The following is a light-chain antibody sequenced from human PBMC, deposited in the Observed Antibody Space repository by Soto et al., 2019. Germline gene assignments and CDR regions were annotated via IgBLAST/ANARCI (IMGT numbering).Light chain of an antibody. CDR2: ADD. V-gene: IGLV1-47*02. CDR1: SSNIGSDY. Sequence: QSVLTQPPSASGTPGQRVTISCSGSSSNIGSDYVYWYQQHPGTPPQLLIYADDQRPSGVPDRFSGSKSGTSASLAISGLRSEDEADYWCAAWDARLSAWVFGGGTKLTVL. CDR3: AAWDARLSAWV. J-gene: IGLJ3*02.